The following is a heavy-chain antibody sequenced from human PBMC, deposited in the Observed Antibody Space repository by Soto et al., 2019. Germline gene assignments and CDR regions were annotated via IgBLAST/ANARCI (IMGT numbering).Heavy chain of an antibody. CDR1: GFTFSSYS. CDR2: ISSSNSYI. V-gene: IGHV3-21*01. Sequence: LFCAASGFTFSSYSMNWVRQAPGKGLEWVSSISSSNSYIYYANSLKGRFTISRDNAKNSLYLQMNSLRAEDTAVYYCARDGGYSSSYSRWFDPWGQGTLVTVS. D-gene: IGHD6-13*01. J-gene: IGHJ5*02. CDR3: ARDGGYSSSYSRWFDP.